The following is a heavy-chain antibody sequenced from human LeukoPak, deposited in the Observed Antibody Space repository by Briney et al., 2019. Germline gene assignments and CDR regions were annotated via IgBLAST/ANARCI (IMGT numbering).Heavy chain of an antibody. J-gene: IGHJ6*03. Sequence: GGSLMLSCAASGFTFSDYYMSWIRQAPGKGLEWVSYISSSGSTIYYADSVKGRFTISRDNAKNSLYLQMNSLRAEDTAVYYCARALDYYYYMDVWGKGTTVTVSS. CDR3: ARALDYYYYMDV. V-gene: IGHV3-11*04. CDR2: ISSSGSTI. CDR1: GFTFSDYY.